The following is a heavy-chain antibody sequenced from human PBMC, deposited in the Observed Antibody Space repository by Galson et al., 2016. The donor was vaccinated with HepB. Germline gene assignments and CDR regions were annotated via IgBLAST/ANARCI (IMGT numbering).Heavy chain of an antibody. J-gene: IGHJ4*02. CDR1: RFTFGDYG. V-gene: IGHV3-30*18. CDR2: VSFNGKVQ. CDR3: AKEPQKYSSGWYYYN. Sequence: SLRLSCPASRFTFGDYGMHWVRQSPCKGPAWVGVVSFNGKVQNYADSVKGRFTISRDNSKNTLYLQMDSLRVEDTALYYCAKEPQKYSSGWYYYNWGQGALVTVAS. D-gene: IGHD6-19*01.